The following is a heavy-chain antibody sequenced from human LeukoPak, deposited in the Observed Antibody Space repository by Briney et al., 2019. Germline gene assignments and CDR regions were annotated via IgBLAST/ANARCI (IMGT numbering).Heavy chain of an antibody. CDR2: INHSGST. CDR3: ARGLVGSSSSWYFYYYYYMDV. J-gene: IGHJ6*03. V-gene: IGHV4-34*01. CDR1: GGSFSGYY. D-gene: IGHD6-13*01. Sequence: SETLSLTCAVYGGSFSGYYWSWIRQPPGKGLEWIGEINHSGSTNYNPSLKSRVTISVDTSKNQFSLKLSSVTAADTAVYYCARGLVGSSSSWYFYYYYYMDVWGKGTTVTVSS.